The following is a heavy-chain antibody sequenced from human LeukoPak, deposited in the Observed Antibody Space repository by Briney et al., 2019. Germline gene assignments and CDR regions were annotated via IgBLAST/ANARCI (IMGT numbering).Heavy chain of an antibody. J-gene: IGHJ4*02. V-gene: IGHV1-46*01. CDR2: INPSGGST. D-gene: IGHD6-13*01. CDR3: AKSRGVRSSWYGEDFDY. Sequence: GASVKVSCKASGYTFTSYGISWVRQAPGQGLEWMGIINPSGGSTSYAQKFQGRVTMTRDTSTSTVYMELSSLRSEDTAVYYCAKSRGVRSSWYGEDFDYWGQGTLVTVSS. CDR1: GYTFTSYG.